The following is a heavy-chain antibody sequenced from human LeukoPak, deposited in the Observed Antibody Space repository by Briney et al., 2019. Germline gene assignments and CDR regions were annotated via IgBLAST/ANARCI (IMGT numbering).Heavy chain of an antibody. CDR2: IYCSGGT. J-gene: IGHJ4*02. V-gene: IGHV4-39*01. CDR1: GGSVSSSSYY. CDR3: ARHSGSYYQPLDY. D-gene: IGHD1-26*01. Sequence: SETLSLTCSVSGGSVSSSSYYWGWIRQPPGKGLEWIGSIYCSGGTYYNPSLKSRVIISVDTSKNQFSLKVSSVTAADTAAYYCARHSGSYYQPLDYWGQGTLVTVSS.